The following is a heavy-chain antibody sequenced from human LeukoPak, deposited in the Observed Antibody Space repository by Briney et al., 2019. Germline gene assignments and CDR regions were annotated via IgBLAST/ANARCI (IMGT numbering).Heavy chain of an antibody. CDR3: ARGYSSSSDDFDY. CDR1: GNFW. V-gene: IGHV3-7*01. J-gene: IGHJ4*02. D-gene: IGHD6-13*01. CDR2: IKEDGSVK. Sequence: PGGSLRLSCAASGNFWMHWVRQAPGKGLEWVANIKEDGSVKQCVDSVKGRFTISRDNAKSSLYLQMNSLRVEDTAVYFCARGYSSSSDDFDYWGQGALVAVSS.